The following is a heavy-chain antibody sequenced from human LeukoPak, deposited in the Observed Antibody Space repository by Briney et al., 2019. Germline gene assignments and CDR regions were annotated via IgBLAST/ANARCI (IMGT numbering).Heavy chain of an antibody. V-gene: IGHV3-74*01. CDR2: INNDETNT. J-gene: IGHJ6*04. CDR3: ASDEMDV. CDR1: GFTFSKYW. Sequence: GRSLRLSCAASGFTFSKYWMHWVRQPPGKGLVWVSRINNDETNTRYADSVKGRFTISRDNTKNTLYLQMNSLRVEDTAVYYCASDEMDVWGKGTTVIVSS.